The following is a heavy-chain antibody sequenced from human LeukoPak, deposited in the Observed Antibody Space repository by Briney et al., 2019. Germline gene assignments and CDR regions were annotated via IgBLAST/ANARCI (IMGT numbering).Heavy chain of an antibody. J-gene: IGHJ3*02. D-gene: IGHD2-2*01. V-gene: IGHV1-2*02. CDR2: INPNSGGT. CDR3: ARDRSSIDAFDI. CDR1: GYTFTGYY. Sequence: ASVKVSCKASGYTFTGYYMHWVRQAPGQGLEWMGWINPNSGGTNYAQKFQGRVTMTRDTSISTAYMELSRLRSDDTAVYYCARDRSSIDAFDIWGQGTMATVSS.